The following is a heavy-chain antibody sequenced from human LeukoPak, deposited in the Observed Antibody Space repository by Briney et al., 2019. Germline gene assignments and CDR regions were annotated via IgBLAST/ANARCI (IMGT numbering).Heavy chain of an antibody. V-gene: IGHV1-69*05. J-gene: IGHJ4*02. CDR3: ARDLRYYDSSGYYADY. CDR2: IIPIFGTA. D-gene: IGHD3-22*01. CDR1: GGTFSSYA. Sequence: ASVKVSCKASGGTFSSYAISWVRQAPGQGLEWMGGIIPIFGTANYAQKFQGRVTMTTDTSTSTAYMELRSLRSDDTAVYYCARDLRYYDSSGYYADYWGQGTLVTVSS.